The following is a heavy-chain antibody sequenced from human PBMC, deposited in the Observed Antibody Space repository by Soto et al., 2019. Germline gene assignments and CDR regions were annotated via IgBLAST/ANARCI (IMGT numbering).Heavy chain of an antibody. CDR1: GYTLTELS. Sequence: ASVKVSCKVSGYTLTELSMHWVRQAPGKGLEWMGGFDPEDGETIYAQKFQGRVTMTEDTSTDTAYMELSSLRSEDTAVYYCATVSSAAMAHLFDYWGQGTLVTVSS. D-gene: IGHD2-2*01. J-gene: IGHJ4*02. CDR2: FDPEDGET. V-gene: IGHV1-24*01. CDR3: ATVSSAAMAHLFDY.